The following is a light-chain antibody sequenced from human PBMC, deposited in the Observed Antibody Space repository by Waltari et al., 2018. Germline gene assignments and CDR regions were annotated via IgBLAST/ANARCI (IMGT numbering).Light chain of an antibody. J-gene: IGKJ5*01. CDR1: QSVSSY. Sequence: EIVLTQSPATLSLSPGERANLPCRASQSVSSYLAWYQQKPGQAPRLLIYDASNRATGIPARFSGSGSGTDFTLTISSLEPEDFAVYYCQQRSNWPITFGQGTRLEIK. V-gene: IGKV3-11*01. CDR2: DAS. CDR3: QQRSNWPIT.